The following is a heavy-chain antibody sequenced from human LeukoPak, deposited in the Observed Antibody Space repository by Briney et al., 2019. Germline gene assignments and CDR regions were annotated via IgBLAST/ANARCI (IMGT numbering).Heavy chain of an antibody. Sequence: GGSLRLSCAASGFTFSSYSMNWVRQAPGKGLEWVSSISSSSSYIYYADSVKGRFTISRDNAKNSLYLQMNSLRAEDTSVYYCVRADGNYGYVFDFXGQGTPVTVSS. D-gene: IGHD5-18*01. CDR2: ISSSSSYI. CDR1: GFTFSSYS. V-gene: IGHV3-21*01. CDR3: VRADGNYGYVFDF. J-gene: IGHJ4*02.